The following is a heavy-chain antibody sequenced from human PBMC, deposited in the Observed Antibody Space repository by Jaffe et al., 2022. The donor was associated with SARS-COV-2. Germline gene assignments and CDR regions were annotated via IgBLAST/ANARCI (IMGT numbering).Heavy chain of an antibody. D-gene: IGHD3-10*01. V-gene: IGHV3-23*01. Sequence: EVQLLESGGGLVQPGGSLRLSCAASGFTFSSYAMSWVRQAPGKGLEWVSAISGSGGSTYYADSVKGRFTISRDNSKNTLYLQMNSLRAEDTAVYYCAKMGGITMVRGSHWFDPWGQGTLVTVSS. CDR2: ISGSGGST. CDR1: GFTFSSYA. J-gene: IGHJ5*02. CDR3: AKMGGITMVRGSHWFDP.